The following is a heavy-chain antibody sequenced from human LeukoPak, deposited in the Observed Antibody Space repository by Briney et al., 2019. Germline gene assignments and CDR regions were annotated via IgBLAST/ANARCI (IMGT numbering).Heavy chain of an antibody. D-gene: IGHD6-13*01. CDR3: ASTNSSSWYSSPNFYMDV. J-gene: IGHJ6*03. V-gene: IGHV4-61*02. CDR1: GGSLSSGSDY. CDR2: IYASGST. Sequence: PSETLSLTCTVSGGSLSSGSDYWSWIRQSAGKGLEWIGRIYASGSTNYNPSLKSRVTISVDTSKNQFSLKLSSVTAADTAVYYCASTNSSSWYSSPNFYMDVWGKGTRSPSP.